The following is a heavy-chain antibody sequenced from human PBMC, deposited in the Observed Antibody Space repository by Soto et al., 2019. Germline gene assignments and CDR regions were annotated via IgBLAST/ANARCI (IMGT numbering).Heavy chain of an antibody. Sequence: EVQLVESGGGWVQPGGSLRLSCAASGFTFSSNTMNWVRQAPGKGLEWVSNISSSSSTIYYADSVKGRFTISRDNAKNSLYLQMNSLRDEDTAVYYCARDRGNWNPNWFDPWGQGTLVTVSS. CDR2: ISSSSSTI. V-gene: IGHV3-48*02. D-gene: IGHD1-1*01. J-gene: IGHJ5*02. CDR1: GFTFSSNT. CDR3: ARDRGNWNPNWFDP.